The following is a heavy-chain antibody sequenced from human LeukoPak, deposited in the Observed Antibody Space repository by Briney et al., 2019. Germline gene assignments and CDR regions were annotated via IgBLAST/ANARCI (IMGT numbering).Heavy chain of an antibody. D-gene: IGHD2-2*01. V-gene: IGHV3-7*01. CDR1: GFTFSSYW. CDR3: AKGRRVPAAMGNWFDP. Sequence: GGSLRLSCAASGFTFSSYWMRWVRQAPGKGLEWVANIKQDGSEKYLVDSVKGRFTIYRDNGKNSLYLQMNSLRGEDTAVYSCAKGRRVPAAMGNWFDPWGQGTLVTVSS. CDR2: IKQDGSEK. J-gene: IGHJ5*02.